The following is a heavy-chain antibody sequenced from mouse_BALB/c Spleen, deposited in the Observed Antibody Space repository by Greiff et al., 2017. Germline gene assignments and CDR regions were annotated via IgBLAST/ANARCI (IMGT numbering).Heavy chain of an antibody. J-gene: IGHJ2*01. CDR1: GYTFTSYW. V-gene: IGHV1-7*01. CDR2: LNPSTGYT. D-gene: IGHD3-3*01. CDR3: ARWGAGY. Sequence: VQRVESGAELAKPGASVTMSCKASGYTFTSYWMHWVKQRPGQGLEWIGYLNPSTGYTEYNQKFKDKATLTADKSSSTAYMQLSSLTSEDSAVYYCARWGAGYWGQGTTLTVSS.